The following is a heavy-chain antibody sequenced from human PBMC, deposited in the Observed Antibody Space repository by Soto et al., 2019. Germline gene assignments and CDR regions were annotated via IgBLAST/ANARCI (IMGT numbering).Heavy chain of an antibody. Sequence: QVQLVQSEPEVKKPGSSVKVSCETSGDTSRSYVISWVRQAPGQGLEWMGGIVPLLGRATYAQNFQGRVTITADTSTPTSYMELTSLRSEDTAVYYCVRCRGKSGTTWGQVTLFTVSS. CDR3: VRCRGKSGTT. V-gene: IGHV1-69*06. CDR2: IVPLLGRA. CDR1: GDTSRSYV. D-gene: IGHD1-7*01. J-gene: IGHJ5*02.